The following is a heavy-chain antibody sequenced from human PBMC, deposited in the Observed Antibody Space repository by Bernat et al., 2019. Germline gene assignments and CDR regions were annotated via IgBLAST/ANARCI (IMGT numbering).Heavy chain of an antibody. CDR2: IYYSGST. CDR3: ARAHFRSPRAGAAHDAFDI. Sequence: VQLQESGPGLVKPSETLSLTCTVSGGSVSSGSYYWSWIRQPPGKGLEWIGDIYYSGSTNYNTSLKSRVTISVDTSKNQFYLKLSSVTAADTAVYYCARAHFRSPRAGAAHDAFDIWGQGTMVTVSS. CDR1: GGSVSSGSYY. V-gene: IGHV4-61*01. D-gene: IGHD6-13*01. J-gene: IGHJ3*02.